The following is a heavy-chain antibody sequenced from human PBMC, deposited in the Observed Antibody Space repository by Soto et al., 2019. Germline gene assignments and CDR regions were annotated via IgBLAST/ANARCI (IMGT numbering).Heavy chain of an antibody. J-gene: IGHJ5*02. V-gene: IGHV3-21*01. CDR2: ISTGSSYI. D-gene: IGHD5-12*01. CDR3: ARDRDGYNSNWFDP. Sequence: GGSLRLSCAASGFTLSTHNMNWVRQAPGKGLEWVSSISTGSSYIYYADSVKGRFTISRDNAQNSLYLQMNSLTAEDTAVYYCARDRDGYNSNWFDPWGRGTLVTVSS. CDR1: GFTLSTHN.